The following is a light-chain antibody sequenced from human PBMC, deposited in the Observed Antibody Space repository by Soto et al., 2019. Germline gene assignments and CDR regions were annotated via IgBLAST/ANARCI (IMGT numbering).Light chain of an antibody. CDR3: HQYGSSPRYT. V-gene: IGKV3-20*01. Sequence: EIVMTQSPGTLSLSPGERATISCRASQSVSSSYLAWYQQKPDQAPRLLIYGASSRATGLPDRFSGSRSGTDFSIIIIRLEPEDFVAYYCHQYGSSPRYTFGQGTKLEIK. CDR1: QSVSSSY. J-gene: IGKJ2*01. CDR2: GAS.